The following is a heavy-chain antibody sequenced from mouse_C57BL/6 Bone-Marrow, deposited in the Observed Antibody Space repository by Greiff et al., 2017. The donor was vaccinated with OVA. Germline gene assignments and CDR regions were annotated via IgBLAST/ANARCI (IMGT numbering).Heavy chain of an antibody. CDR1: GYTFTSYD. CDR3: ARLRYGSSYRYFDV. D-gene: IGHD1-1*01. CDR2: IYPRDGST. V-gene: IGHV1-85*01. Sequence: VNLVESGPELVKPGASVKLSCKASGYTFTSYDINWVKQRPGQGLEWIGWIYPRDGSTKYNEKFKGKATLTVDTSSSTAYMELHSLTSEDSAVYFCARLRYGSSYRYFDVWGTGTTVTVSS. J-gene: IGHJ1*03.